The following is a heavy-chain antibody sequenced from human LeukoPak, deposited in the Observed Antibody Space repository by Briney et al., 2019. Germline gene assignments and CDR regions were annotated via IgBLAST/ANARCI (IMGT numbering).Heavy chain of an antibody. J-gene: IGHJ4*02. CDR3: AKDPDGSLSGREIDF. Sequence: GGSLRLSCAASGFGFSAYGMHWVRQAPGKGLEWVSFIWFDGSNPDYADSVKGRFTISRDNSKNTLYLQMNSLRGEDTAVYYCAKDPDGSLSGREIDFWGQGTLVTVSS. V-gene: IGHV3-30*02. D-gene: IGHD3-9*01. CDR1: GFGFSAYG. CDR2: IWFDGSNP.